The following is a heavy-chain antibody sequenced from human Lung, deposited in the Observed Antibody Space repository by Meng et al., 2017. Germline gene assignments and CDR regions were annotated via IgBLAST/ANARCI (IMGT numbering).Heavy chain of an antibody. J-gene: IGHJ4*02. CDR1: GYTFTNYG. V-gene: IGHV7-4-1*02. D-gene: IGHD3-10*01. Sequence: QVQLVQSGSELKKPGASVKVSCKASGYTFTNYGMNWVRQAPGQGLEWMGWINTNTGNPTYVPGFTGRFVFSLDTSASTAYLQINSLKAEDTAVYYCTSGGYLDYWGQGTLVTVSS. CDR2: INTNTGNP. CDR3: TSGGYLDY.